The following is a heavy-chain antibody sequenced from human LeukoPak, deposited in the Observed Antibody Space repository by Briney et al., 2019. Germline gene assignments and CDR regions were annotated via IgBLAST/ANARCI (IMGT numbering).Heavy chain of an antibody. CDR3: AKWWDYDVLTGYYLSDY. J-gene: IGHJ4*02. D-gene: IGHD3-9*01. V-gene: IGHV3-23*01. CDR2: ITGGGSGV. Sequence: SGGSLRLSCAASGFTFSNSSMSWVRQAPGKGLEWVSAITGGGSGVYSAYAMKIQFTISRANSKNKQNLQINSLRAEDTDVYYCAKWWDYDVLTGYYLSDYWGQGTLVTVS. CDR1: GFTFSNSS.